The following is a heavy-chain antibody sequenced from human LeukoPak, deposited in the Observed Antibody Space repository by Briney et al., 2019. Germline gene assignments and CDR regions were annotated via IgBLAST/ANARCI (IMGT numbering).Heavy chain of an antibody. CDR2: ISGSGGST. CDR1: GFTFSTYG. V-gene: IGHV3-23*01. D-gene: IGHD6-6*01. Sequence: GGSLRLSCAASGFTFSTYGMSWVRQAPGKGLEWVSIISGSGGSTYYADSVKGRFTISRDNSKNTLFLQMNSLRAEDTAVYYCAKEFYSSSSPPFDYWGQGTLATVSS. CDR3: AKEFYSSSSPPFDY. J-gene: IGHJ4*02.